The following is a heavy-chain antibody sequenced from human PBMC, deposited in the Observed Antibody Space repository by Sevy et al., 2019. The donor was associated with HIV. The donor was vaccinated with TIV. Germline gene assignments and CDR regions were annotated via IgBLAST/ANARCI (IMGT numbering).Heavy chain of an antibody. V-gene: IGHV1-18*01. J-gene: IGHJ4*02. CDR2: ISAYNSNT. D-gene: IGHD2-2*01. CDR1: GYTFTSYG. Sequence: ASVKVSCKASGYTFTSYGISWVRQAPGQGLEWMGWISAYNSNTNYAQKLQGRVTMTTDTSTSTAYMELRSLRSDDTAVYYCARDTPLAIVVVPAATDYSGQGTMVTVSS. CDR3: ARDTPLAIVVVPAATDY.